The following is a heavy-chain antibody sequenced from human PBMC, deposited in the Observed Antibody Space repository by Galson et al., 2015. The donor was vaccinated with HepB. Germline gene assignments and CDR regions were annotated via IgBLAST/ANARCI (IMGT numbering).Heavy chain of an antibody. V-gene: IGHV3-11*01. CDR2: ISNFGSPI. Sequence: SLRLSCAVSGFPISDYYMGWIRQAPGEGLDWVSYISNFGSPIFYVDSVKGRFTVSRDHAKNSLFLQMNSLRAEDTATYYCARSRNSIYFDRWGQGTLFPVTS. CDR3: ARSRNSIYFDR. D-gene: IGHD2-21*01. CDR1: GFPISDYY. J-gene: IGHJ1*01.